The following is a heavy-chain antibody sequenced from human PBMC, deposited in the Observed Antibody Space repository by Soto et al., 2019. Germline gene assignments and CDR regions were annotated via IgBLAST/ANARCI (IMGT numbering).Heavy chain of an antibody. Sequence: ASVKVSCKASGYTFTSYGISCVRQAPGQGLEWMGWISAYNGNTNYAQKLQGRVTMTTDTSTSTAYMELRSLRSDDTAVYYCARVVVAATAEVGYYYYGMDVWGQGTTVTVSS. CDR1: GYTFTSYG. D-gene: IGHD2-15*01. CDR3: ARVVVAATAEVGYYYYGMDV. CDR2: ISAYNGNT. J-gene: IGHJ6*02. V-gene: IGHV1-18*04.